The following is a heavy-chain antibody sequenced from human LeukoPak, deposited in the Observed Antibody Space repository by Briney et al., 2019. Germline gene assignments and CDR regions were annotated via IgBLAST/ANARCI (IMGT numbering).Heavy chain of an antibody. J-gene: IGHJ3*02. CDR2: IYTSGST. D-gene: IGHD6-19*01. V-gene: IGHV4-4*07. Sequence: SETLSLTCTVSGDSISTYYWGWIRQPAGKRLEWIGRIYTSGSTNYNPSLESRATMSVDTSKNQFSLNLSSVTAADTAVYYCARAISSGWFKNAFDIWGQGTMVTVS. CDR1: GDSISTYY. CDR3: ARAISSGWFKNAFDI.